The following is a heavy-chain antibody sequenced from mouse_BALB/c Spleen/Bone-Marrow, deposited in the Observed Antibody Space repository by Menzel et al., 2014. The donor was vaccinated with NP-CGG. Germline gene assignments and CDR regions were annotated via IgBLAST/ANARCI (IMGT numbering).Heavy chain of an antibody. J-gene: IGHJ4*01. Sequence: VKLQESGPELVKPGASVMISCKASGYTFTSFYIHWVRQRPGQGLEWIGWIYPGDFNTKYNEKFKGKATLTADKSSSTASMQLSSLTSEDSAVYFCARKSQRAYDSMIYWGQGTSVTVSS. V-gene: IGHV1S56*01. CDR1: GYTFTSFY. D-gene: IGHD2-4*01. CDR2: IYPGDFNT. CDR3: ARKSQRAYDSMIY.